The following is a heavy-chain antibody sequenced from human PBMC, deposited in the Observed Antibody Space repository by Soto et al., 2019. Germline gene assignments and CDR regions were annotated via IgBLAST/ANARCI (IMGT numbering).Heavy chain of an antibody. V-gene: IGHV1-69*13. CDR3: ARESYSGSYGVFDY. CDR2: NIPIFGTA. J-gene: IGHJ4*02. CDR1: GGTFSNFV. Sequence: SVKVSCKASGGTFSNFVISWVRQAPGQGLEWMGGNIPIFGTANYAQKFQGRVTIIADESTGTTYMELTSLRSEDTAVYYCARESYSGSYGVFDYWGQGTLVTVSS. D-gene: IGHD1-26*01.